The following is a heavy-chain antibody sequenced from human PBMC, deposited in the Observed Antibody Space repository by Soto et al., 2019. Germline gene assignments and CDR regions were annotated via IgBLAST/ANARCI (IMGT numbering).Heavy chain of an antibody. J-gene: IGHJ6*02. CDR2: IYYSGST. CDR3: ARQGATVRYYYCYGMDV. CDR1: GGSISSSSYY. Sequence: SETLSLTCTVSGGSISSSSYYWGWIRQPPGKGLEWIGSIYYSGSTYYNPSLKSRVTISVDTSKNQFSLKLSSVTAADTAVYYCARQGATVRYYYCYGMDVWGQGTTVTVSS. D-gene: IGHD4-4*01. V-gene: IGHV4-39*01.